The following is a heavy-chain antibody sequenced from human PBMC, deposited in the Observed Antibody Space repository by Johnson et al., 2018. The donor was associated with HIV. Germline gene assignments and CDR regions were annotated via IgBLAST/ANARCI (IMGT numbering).Heavy chain of an antibody. Sequence: QVQLVESGGGVVQPGRSLRLSCAASGFTFSNSAMHWVRQAPGQGLEWVTVISYDGNQKYYADSVKGRFNVSRDNSKNTLYLQMNSLRAEDTAVYYCAKDQRGATQWLLALDAFDIWGQGTMVTVSS. J-gene: IGHJ3*02. D-gene: IGHD3-22*01. CDR2: ISYDGNQK. V-gene: IGHV3-30-3*01. CDR1: GFTFSNSA. CDR3: AKDQRGATQWLLALDAFDI.